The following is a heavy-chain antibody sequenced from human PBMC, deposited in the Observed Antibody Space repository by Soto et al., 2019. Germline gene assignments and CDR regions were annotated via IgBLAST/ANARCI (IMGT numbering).Heavy chain of an antibody. Sequence: SETLSLTCTVSGGSIISYYWSWILQPPGKGLEWIGYIYYSGSTNYNPSLKSRVTISVDTSKNQFSLKLSSVTAADTAVYYCARHQWSPRYHYYHYVWAKGTTVTVSS. CDR2: IYYSGST. V-gene: IGHV4-59*08. J-gene: IGHJ6*03. D-gene: IGHD2-15*01. CDR3: ARHQWSPRYHYYHYV. CDR1: GGSIISYY.